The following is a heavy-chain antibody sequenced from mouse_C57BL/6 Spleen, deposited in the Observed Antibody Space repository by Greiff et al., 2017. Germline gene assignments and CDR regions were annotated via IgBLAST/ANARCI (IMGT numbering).Heavy chain of an antibody. CDR2: ISYDGSN. Sequence: DVQLQESGPGLVKPSQSLSLTCSVTGYSITSGYYWNWIRQFPGNKLEWMGYISYDGSNNYNPSLKNRISITRDTSKNQFFLKLNSVTTEDTATYYCARVKDYDGPWFAYGGQGTLGTVSA. CDR3: ARVKDYDGPWFAY. J-gene: IGHJ3*01. D-gene: IGHD2-4*01. V-gene: IGHV3-6*01. CDR1: GYSITSGYY.